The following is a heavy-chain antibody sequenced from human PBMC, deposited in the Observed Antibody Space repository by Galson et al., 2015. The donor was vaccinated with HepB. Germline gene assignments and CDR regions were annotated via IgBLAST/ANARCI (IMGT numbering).Heavy chain of an antibody. V-gene: IGHV3-30*03. D-gene: IGHD4-17*01. Sequence: SLRLSCAASGFDFTSCGMHWVRQAPGKGLEWLPVTSYDGSKKFYADSVKARFTISRDNSKKTLFLEMNSLRPADTAVYFCARDSAYCSGDYIGVYHFDLWGPGTLVTVSS. CDR2: TSYDGSKK. CDR1: GFDFTSCG. J-gene: IGHJ4*02. CDR3: ARDSAYCSGDYIGVYHFDL.